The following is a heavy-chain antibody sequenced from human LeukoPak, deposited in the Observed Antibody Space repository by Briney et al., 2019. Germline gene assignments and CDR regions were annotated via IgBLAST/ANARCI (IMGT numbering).Heavy chain of an antibody. D-gene: IGHD1-26*01. Sequence: PSETLSLTCAVYGGSFSGYYWSWIRQPPGKGLEWIGEINHSGSTNYNPSLKSRVTISVDTSKNQFSLKLSSVTAADTAVYYCARGVIPPVEATYSYYYGMDVWGQGTTVTVSS. CDR1: GGSFSGYY. CDR2: INHSGST. V-gene: IGHV4-34*01. CDR3: ARGVIPPVEATYSYYYGMDV. J-gene: IGHJ6*02.